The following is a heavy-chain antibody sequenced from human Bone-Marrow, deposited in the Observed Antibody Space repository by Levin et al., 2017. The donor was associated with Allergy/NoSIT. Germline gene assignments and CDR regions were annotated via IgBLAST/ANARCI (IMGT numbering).Heavy chain of an antibody. Sequence: GGSLRLSCAASGFNFSIYGMNWVRQAPGKGLEWVSSISSSSTNIYHADSLKGRFTISRDNAKNSLYLQMKSLRAEDTAVYYCARDRTNGILRNYGRDVWGQGTTVIVSS. V-gene: IGHV3-21*04. CDR1: GFNFSIYG. CDR3: ARDRTNGILRNYGRDV. J-gene: IGHJ6*02. D-gene: IGHD3-16*01. CDR2: ISSSSTNI.